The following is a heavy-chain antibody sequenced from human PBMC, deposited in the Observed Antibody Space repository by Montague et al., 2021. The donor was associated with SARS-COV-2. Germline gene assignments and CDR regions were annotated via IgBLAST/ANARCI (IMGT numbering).Heavy chain of an antibody. V-gene: IGHV4-61*02. D-gene: IGHD4-17*01. Sequence: TLSLTCSVSGGSIRSDTSYYNWFRQPDGKGLEWVGRIYGGGSASYNPSLKSRVIISLDTSKNEVSLKMSSVTAADSARYFCARENRGGDEPGYYFYFGMDVWGRGTTVTVSS. CDR2: IYGGGSA. CDR1: GGSIRSDTSY. CDR3: ARENRGGDEPGYYFYFGMDV. J-gene: IGHJ6*02.